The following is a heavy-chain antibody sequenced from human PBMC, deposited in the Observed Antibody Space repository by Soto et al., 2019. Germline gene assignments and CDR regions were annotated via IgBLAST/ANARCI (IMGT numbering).Heavy chain of an antibody. V-gene: IGHV1-2*02. CDR2: INPKSGGT. Sequence: ASVKVSGKAAGYMCTGYYIHWVRQAPGQGLEWMGWINPKSGGTKYAEKFQGRVSMTGDTSITTAYMELSSLRSDDTAVYYCATDRVAFDMWGQGTKVTVSS. D-gene: IGHD3-22*01. J-gene: IGHJ3*02. CDR3: ATDRVAFDM. CDR1: GYMCTGYY.